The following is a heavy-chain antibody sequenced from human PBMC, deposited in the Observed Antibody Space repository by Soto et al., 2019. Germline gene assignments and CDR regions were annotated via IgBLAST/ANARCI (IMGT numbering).Heavy chain of an antibody. J-gene: IGHJ6*02. Sequence: VQLLESGGTLVQPGGSLRLSCSGSGFAFSTYALTWVRQAPGQGLEWVSAISGSGSNTYYAVSVEARFTVSRDNSKNTVYLQMNSLRAEDTAVYHCAKSRTVVVAAAPIYYYFGVDVWGQGTTVTVSS. V-gene: IGHV3-23*01. CDR2: ISGSGSNT. D-gene: IGHD2-15*01. CDR3: AKSRTVVVAAAPIYYYFGVDV. CDR1: GFAFSTYA.